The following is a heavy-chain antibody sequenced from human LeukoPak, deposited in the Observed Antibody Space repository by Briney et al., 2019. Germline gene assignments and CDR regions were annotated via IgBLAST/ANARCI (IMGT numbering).Heavy chain of an antibody. CDR3: ARDSGLVPYYFDY. J-gene: IGHJ4*02. CDR1: GFTFSSYA. Sequence: GGSLRLSCAASGFTFSSYAMHWVRQAPGKGLEWVAVISYDGSNKYYADSVKGRFTISRDNSKNTLYLQMNSLRAEDTAVYYCARDSGLVPYYFDYWGQGTLVTVSS. D-gene: IGHD6-6*01. CDR2: ISYDGSNK. V-gene: IGHV3-30*04.